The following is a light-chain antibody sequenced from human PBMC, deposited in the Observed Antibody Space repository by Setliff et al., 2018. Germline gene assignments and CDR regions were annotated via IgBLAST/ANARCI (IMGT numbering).Light chain of an antibody. CDR1: SSDVGGYNY. V-gene: IGLV2-23*02. CDR2: DVT. Sequence: SVLTQPASVSGSPGQSITISCTGTSSDVGGYNYVSWYQQHPGKAPKLTIYDVTKWPSGVSNRFSGSKSGNTASLTISGLQAEDEADYYCRSYAGSSAYVCGTGTKVTVL. CDR3: RSYAGSSAYV. J-gene: IGLJ1*01.